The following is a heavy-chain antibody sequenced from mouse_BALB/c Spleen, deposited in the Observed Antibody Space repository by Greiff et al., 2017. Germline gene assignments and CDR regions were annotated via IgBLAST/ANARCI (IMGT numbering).Heavy chain of an antibody. V-gene: IGHV5-17*02. D-gene: IGHD1-3*01. CDR1: GFTFSSFG. J-gene: IGHJ4*01. Sequence: EVQGVESGGGLVQPGGSRKLSCAASGFTFSSFGMHWVRQAPEKGLEWVAYISSGSSTIYYADTVKGRFTISRDNPKNTLFLQMTSLRSEDTAMYYCARELHYYAMDYWGQGTSVTVSS. CDR2: ISSGSSTI. CDR3: ARELHYYAMDY.